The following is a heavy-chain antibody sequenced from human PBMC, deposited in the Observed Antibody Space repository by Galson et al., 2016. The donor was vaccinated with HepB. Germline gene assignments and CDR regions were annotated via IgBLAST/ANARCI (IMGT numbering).Heavy chain of an antibody. Sequence: SLRLSCAASRFTFSDYYMSWIRQAPGKGLEFVSYISSSGDTIYYADSVKGQFTISRDNTKNSLYLQMNSLRAEDTAVYYCAREAIRGSSRDDFDYWGQGTLVTVSS. CDR2: ISSSGDTI. CDR3: AREAIRGSSRDDFDY. V-gene: IGHV3-11*04. J-gene: IGHJ4*02. D-gene: IGHD2-2*01. CDR1: RFTFSDYY.